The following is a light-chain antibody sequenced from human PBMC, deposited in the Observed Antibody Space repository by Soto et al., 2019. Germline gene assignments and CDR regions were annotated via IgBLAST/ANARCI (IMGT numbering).Light chain of an antibody. Sequence: DIVLTQSPGTLSLSPGDRATLSCRASQSIDSSYLAWYQQKPGRAPRLLIYGASSRATGIPDRFSGSGSGTDFTLTISRLEPEDFAVYYCQQYGRSVTFGQGTRLEI. CDR2: GAS. J-gene: IGKJ5*01. CDR1: QSIDSSY. V-gene: IGKV3-20*01. CDR3: QQYGRSVT.